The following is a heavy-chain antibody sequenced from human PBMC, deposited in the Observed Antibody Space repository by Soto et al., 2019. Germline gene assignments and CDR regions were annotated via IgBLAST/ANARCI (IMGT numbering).Heavy chain of an antibody. D-gene: IGHD3-22*01. V-gene: IGHV4-31*03. CDR1: GGSISSGGYY. Sequence: PSETLSLTCTVSGGSISSGGYYWSWIRQHPGKGLEWIGYIYYSGSTYYNPSLKSRVTISVDTPKNQFSLKLSSVTAADTAVYYCARAVSRKIVVVSWFDPWGQGTLVTVSS. CDR2: IYYSGST. CDR3: ARAVSRKIVVVSWFDP. J-gene: IGHJ5*02.